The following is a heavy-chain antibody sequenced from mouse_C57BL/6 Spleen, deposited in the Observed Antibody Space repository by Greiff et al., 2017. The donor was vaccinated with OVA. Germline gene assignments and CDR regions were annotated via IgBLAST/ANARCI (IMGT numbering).Heavy chain of an antibody. Sequence: VQLKESGPELVKPGASVKISCKASGYSFTGYYMNWVKQSPEKSLEWIGEINPSTGGTTYNQKFKAKATLTVDKSSSTAYMQLKSLTSEDSAVYYCARGLMVTPFDYWGQGTTLTVAS. CDR3: ARGLMVTPFDY. D-gene: IGHD2-3*01. J-gene: IGHJ2*01. CDR1: GYSFTGYY. V-gene: IGHV1-42*01. CDR2: INPSTGGT.